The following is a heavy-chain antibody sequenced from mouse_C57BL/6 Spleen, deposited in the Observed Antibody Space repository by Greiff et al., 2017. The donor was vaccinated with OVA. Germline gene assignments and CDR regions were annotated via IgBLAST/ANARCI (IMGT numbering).Heavy chain of an antibody. CDR1: GYTFTSYW. CDR3: ARDGYYFDY. J-gene: IGHJ2*01. CDR2: IDPSDSYT. V-gene: IGHV1-59*01. D-gene: IGHD2-3*01. Sequence: VQLQQSGAELVRPGPSVKLSCKASGYTFTSYWMHWVKQRPGQGLEWIGVIDPSDSYTNYNQKFKGKATLTVDTSSSTAYMQLSSLTSEDSAVYYCARDGYYFDYWGQGTTLTVSS.